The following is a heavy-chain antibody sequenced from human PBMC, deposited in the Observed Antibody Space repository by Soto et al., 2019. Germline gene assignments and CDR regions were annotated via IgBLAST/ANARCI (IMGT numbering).Heavy chain of an antibody. J-gene: IGHJ4*02. V-gene: IGHV4-59*01. CDR1: GGSMRNYF. CDR3: AAGEASSRNLAPYYLDF. D-gene: IGHD6-13*01. CDR2: IHYSGTT. Sequence: ASETLSLTCTVSGGSMRNYFWTWIRQPPGKGLEWIGYIHYSGTTSFFPSYNPSLRSRVTISGDTSKNQFSLKLLSVTTADTAVYSCAAGEASSRNLAPYYLDFWGQGTLVTVSS.